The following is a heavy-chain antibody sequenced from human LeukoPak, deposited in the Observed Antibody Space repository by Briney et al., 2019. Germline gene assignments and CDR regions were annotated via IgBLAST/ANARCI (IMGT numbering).Heavy chain of an antibody. V-gene: IGHV4-59*01. D-gene: IGHD6-19*01. CDR2: IHYSWGT. Sequence: PSETLSLICTVSGGSISSYYWSWIRQPPGRGLEWIGYIHYSWGTNYSPSLKSRVTIAVDTSKNQFSLKLNSVTAADTAVYYCARGGSSDWLNWFDPWGQGTLVTVSS. CDR1: GGSISSYY. CDR3: ARGGSSDWLNWFDP. J-gene: IGHJ5*01.